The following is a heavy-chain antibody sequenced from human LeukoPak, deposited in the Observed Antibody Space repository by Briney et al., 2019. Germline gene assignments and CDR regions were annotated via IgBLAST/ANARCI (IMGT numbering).Heavy chain of an antibody. CDR2: IYYSGST. D-gene: IGHD3-22*01. J-gene: IGHJ6*03. CDR3: ASSGDSSGYYWLGYYYYMDV. Sequence: SETLSLTCTVSDGSISNSSYYWGWIRRPPGKGLEWIGSIYYSGSTYYNPSLKSRVTISVDTSKNQFSLKLSSVTAADTAVYYCASSGDSSGYYWLGYYYYMDVWGKGTTVTISS. CDR1: DGSISNSSYY. V-gene: IGHV4-39*01.